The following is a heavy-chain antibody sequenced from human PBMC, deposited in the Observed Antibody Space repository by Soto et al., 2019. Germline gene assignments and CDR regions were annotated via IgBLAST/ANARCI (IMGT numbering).Heavy chain of an antibody. Sequence: EVQVVESGGGLVKPGGSLRLSCAAPGFTFSIYSMNWVRQAPGKGLEWVSSISSSSSYIYYADSVKGRFTISRDNAKNSLYLQMNSLRAEDTAVYYCAREALTVLDVWGQGTTVTVSS. D-gene: IGHD4-17*01. V-gene: IGHV3-21*02. CDR1: GFTFSIYS. J-gene: IGHJ6*02. CDR2: ISSSSSYI. CDR3: AREALTVLDV.